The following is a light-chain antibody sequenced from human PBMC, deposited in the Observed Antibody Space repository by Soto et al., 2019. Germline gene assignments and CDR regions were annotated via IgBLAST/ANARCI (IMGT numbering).Light chain of an antibody. Sequence: DIQMTQSPSSLSASVGDRVTITCRASQSISSYLNWYQQKPGKAPKLLIYAASSLQSGVPSRFSGSGSGTDFTLTISSLQPEDFATYYCQHYGSSPPLTFGGGTKVEIK. CDR1: QSISSY. V-gene: IGKV1-39*01. CDR2: AAS. J-gene: IGKJ4*01. CDR3: QHYGSSPPLT.